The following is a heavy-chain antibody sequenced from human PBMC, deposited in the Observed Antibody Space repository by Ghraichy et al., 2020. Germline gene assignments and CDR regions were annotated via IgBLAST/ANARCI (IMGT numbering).Heavy chain of an antibody. Sequence: SGPTLVKPTQTLTLTCTFSGFSLTATGEGVGWIRQPPGKALEWLAVIYWDDDYYYSSSLKTRLTVTKDASRNQVFLTMTNVDPVDTATYFCARTPPIAVAESAPYYFDYWGRGTLVAVSS. CDR1: GFSLTATGEG. V-gene: IGHV2-5*02. J-gene: IGHJ4*02. D-gene: IGHD6-19*01. CDR2: IYWDDDY. CDR3: ARTPPIAVAESAPYYFDY.